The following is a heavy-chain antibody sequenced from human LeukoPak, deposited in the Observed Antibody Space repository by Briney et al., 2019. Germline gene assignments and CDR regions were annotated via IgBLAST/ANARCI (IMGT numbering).Heavy chain of an antibody. V-gene: IGHV3-30*18. CDR3: AKERDGWPYFDY. J-gene: IGHJ4*02. CDR2: ISYDGSNK. Sequence: GGSLRLSCAASGFTFSSYGMHWVRQAPGKGLEWVAVISYDGSNKYYADSVKGRFTISRDNSKNTLYLQMNSLRAEDTAVYYCAKERDGWPYFDYWGQGTLVTVSS. D-gene: IGHD5-24*01. CDR1: GFTFSSYG.